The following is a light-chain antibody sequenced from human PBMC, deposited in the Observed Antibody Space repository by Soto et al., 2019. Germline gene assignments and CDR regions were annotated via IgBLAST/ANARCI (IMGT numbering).Light chain of an antibody. Sequence: DIQMTQSPSTLSASVGDRVTFTCRASQSISSFLAWYQQKPGKAPKLLIYKASTLGSGVPSRFSGSGSATEFTLTISSLQPADFAAYSSKQYHSYPWTFGQGTRVEIK. CDR1: QSISSF. CDR3: KQYHSYPWT. V-gene: IGKV1-5*03. J-gene: IGKJ1*01. CDR2: KAS.